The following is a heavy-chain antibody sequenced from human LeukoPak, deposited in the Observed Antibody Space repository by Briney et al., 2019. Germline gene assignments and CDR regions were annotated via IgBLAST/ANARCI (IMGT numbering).Heavy chain of an antibody. D-gene: IGHD3-10*01. CDR2: IKQDGSEK. CDR3: ARRGGSTATGYYFDY. Sequence: GGSLRLSCAASGFTFSSYWMSWVRQAPGKGLEWVANIKQDGSEKYYVDSVKGRFTISRDNAKNSLYLQMNSLRAEDTAVYYCARRGGSTATGYYFDYWGQGTLVTVSS. J-gene: IGHJ4*02. V-gene: IGHV3-7*02. CDR1: GFTFSSYW.